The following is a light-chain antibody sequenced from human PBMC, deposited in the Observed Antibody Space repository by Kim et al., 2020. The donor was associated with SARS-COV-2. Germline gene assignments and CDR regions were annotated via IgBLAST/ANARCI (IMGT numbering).Light chain of an antibody. CDR2: HDA. V-gene: IGLV3-1*01. CDR1: KLGDRY. Sequence: SYELTQPPSVSVSPGQTASITCSGDKLGDRYACWYQQKAGQSPVLVIYHDAKRPSGIPERFSGSNSGNTATLTISGTQAMDEADYYCQAWDGNTAVFGGGTKLTVL. CDR3: QAWDGNTAV. J-gene: IGLJ2*01.